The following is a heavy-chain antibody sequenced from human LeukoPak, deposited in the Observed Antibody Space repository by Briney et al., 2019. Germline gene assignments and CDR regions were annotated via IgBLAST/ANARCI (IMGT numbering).Heavy chain of an antibody. V-gene: IGHV4-59*01. CDR2: IHYSGST. J-gene: IGHJ4*02. CDR1: GGSISSYY. CDR3: ARLRYFDWLRGGYFDY. Sequence: PSETLSLTCTVSGGSISSYYWSWIRQPPGKGLEWIGYIHYSGSTNYNPSLKSRVTISSDTSKNQFSLKLTSVTAADTAVYYCARLRYFDWLRGGYFDYWGQGTLVTVSS. D-gene: IGHD3-9*01.